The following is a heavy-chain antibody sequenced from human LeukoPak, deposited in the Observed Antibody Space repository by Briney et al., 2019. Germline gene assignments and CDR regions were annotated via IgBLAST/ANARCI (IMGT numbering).Heavy chain of an antibody. J-gene: IGHJ5*02. CDR3: ARLFREGVWYYDFWSGYSPSNWFDP. Sequence: SETLSLTCTVSGGSISSHYWSWIRQPPGKGLEWIGYIYYSGSTNYNPSLKSRVTISVDTSKNQFSLKLSSVTAADMAVYYCARLFREGVWYYDFWSGYSPSNWFDPWGQGTLVTVSS. CDR2: IYYSGST. V-gene: IGHV4-59*11. CDR1: GGSISSHY. D-gene: IGHD3-3*01.